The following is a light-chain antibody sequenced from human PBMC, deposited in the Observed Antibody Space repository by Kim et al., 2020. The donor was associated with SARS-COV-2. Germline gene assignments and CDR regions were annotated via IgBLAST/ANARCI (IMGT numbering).Light chain of an antibody. CDR2: DAS. J-gene: IGKJ2*02. CDR1: QSISTF. CDR3: QQGHTFPRT. V-gene: IGKV1-39*01. Sequence: DIQMTQSPSSLSASVGDRVTITCRASQSISTFLNWYQQTPGKAPRLLIYDASSLQTGVPSRFSGSGSGTDFTLTISSLRREDFTTYYCQQGHTFPRTFGQGTKLEI.